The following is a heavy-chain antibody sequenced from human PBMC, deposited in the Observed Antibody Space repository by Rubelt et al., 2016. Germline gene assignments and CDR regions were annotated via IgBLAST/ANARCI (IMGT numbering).Heavy chain of an antibody. J-gene: IGHJ4*02. Sequence: QVQLQESGPGLVKPSETLSLTCTVSGYSISSGYYWGWIRQPPGKGLEWIGSIYHSGSTYYNPSLKRRVTISVDTSKNQFSLKLSSVTVADTAVYYCARDHSSGWYLEGFFDYWGQGTLVTVSS. CDR2: IYHSGST. CDR1: GYSISSGYY. CDR3: ARDHSSGWYLEGFFDY. D-gene: IGHD6-19*01. V-gene: IGHV4-38-2*02.